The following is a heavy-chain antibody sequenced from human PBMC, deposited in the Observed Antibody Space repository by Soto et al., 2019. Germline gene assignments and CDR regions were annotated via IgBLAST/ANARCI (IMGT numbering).Heavy chain of an antibody. Sequence: SVKVSCKASGGTFSSYSISWVRQAPGQGLEWMGGIIPIFGTANYAQKFQGRVTITADESTSTAYMELSSLRSEDTAVYYCARGTYYYDSSGYFRFDYWGQGTLVTVSS. V-gene: IGHV1-69*13. D-gene: IGHD3-22*01. J-gene: IGHJ4*02. CDR1: GGTFSSYS. CDR3: ARGTYYYDSSGYFRFDY. CDR2: IIPIFGTA.